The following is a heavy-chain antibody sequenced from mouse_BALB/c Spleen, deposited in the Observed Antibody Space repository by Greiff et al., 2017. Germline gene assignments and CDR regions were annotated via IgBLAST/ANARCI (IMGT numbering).Heavy chain of an antibody. J-gene: IGHJ4*01. D-gene: IGHD2-3*01. CDR1: GFTFSNYW. CDR2: IRLKSNNYAT. Sequence: EVQVVESGGGLVQPGGSMKLSCVASGFTFSNYWMNWVRQSPEKGLEWVAEIRLKSNNYATHYAESVKGRFTISRDDSKSSVYLQMNNLRAEDTGIYYCTRNDGYFYAMDYWGQGTSVTVSS. V-gene: IGHV6-6*02. CDR3: TRNDGYFYAMDY.